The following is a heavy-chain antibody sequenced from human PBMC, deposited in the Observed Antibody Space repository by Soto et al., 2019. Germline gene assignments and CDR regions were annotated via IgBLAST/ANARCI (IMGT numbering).Heavy chain of an antibody. J-gene: IGHJ5*02. D-gene: IGHD2-2*01. CDR1: GFTFSNAW. V-gene: IGHV3-15*01. CDR2: IKSKTDGGTT. CDR3: TTVGGYCSSTSCYNWFDP. Sequence: LRLSCAASGFTFSNAWMSWVRQAPGKGLEWVGRIKSKTDGGTTDYAAPVKGRFTISRDDSKNTLYLQMNSLKTEDTAVYYCTTVGGYCSSTSCYNWFDPWGQGTLVTVSS.